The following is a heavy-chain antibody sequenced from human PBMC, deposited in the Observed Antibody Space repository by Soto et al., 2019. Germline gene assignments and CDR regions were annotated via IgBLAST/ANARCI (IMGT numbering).Heavy chain of an antibody. D-gene: IGHD2-21*01. V-gene: IGHV4-30-4*01. Sequence: SETLSLTCTVSGGSISSGDYYWSWIRQPPGKGLEWIGYIYYSGSTYYNPSLRGRATISVDKSNNQFSLRLRSVTAADTAVYYCATLSPRIVVSILPIPTWGQGILVTVSS. CDR2: IYYSGST. CDR3: ATLSPRIVVSILPIPT. J-gene: IGHJ5*02. CDR1: GGSISSGDYY.